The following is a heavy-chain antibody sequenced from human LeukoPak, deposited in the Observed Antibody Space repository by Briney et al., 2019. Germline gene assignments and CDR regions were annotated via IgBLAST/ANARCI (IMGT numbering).Heavy chain of an antibody. CDR1: GFTLSNAW. J-gene: IGHJ4*02. V-gene: IGHV3-15*01. Sequence: PGGSLRLSCAASGFTLSNAWMSWVRQAPGKGLEWVGRIKSKTDGGTTDYAAPVKGRFTISRDDSKNTLYLQMNSLKTEDTAVYYCTTTYCSSTSCYAGYWGQGTLVTVSS. CDR3: TTTYCSSTSCYAGY. D-gene: IGHD2-2*01. CDR2: IKSKTDGGTT.